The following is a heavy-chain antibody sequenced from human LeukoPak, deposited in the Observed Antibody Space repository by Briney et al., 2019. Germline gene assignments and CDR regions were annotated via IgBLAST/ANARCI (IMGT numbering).Heavy chain of an antibody. Sequence: GGSLRLSCAASGFTFSSYALTWVRQAPGKGLEWVSTISSGSSSTYYADSVKGRFTISRDNSKNTLYLQMNSLRAADTAVYYCAKDQGDYWGQGTLVTVSS. CDR3: AKDQGDY. CDR2: ISSGSSST. J-gene: IGHJ4*02. CDR1: GFTFSSYA. V-gene: IGHV3-23*01.